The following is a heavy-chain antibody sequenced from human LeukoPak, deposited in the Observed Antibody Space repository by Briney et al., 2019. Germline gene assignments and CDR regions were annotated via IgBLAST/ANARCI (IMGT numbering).Heavy chain of an antibody. CDR3: AKIGSVVVPAAVGGHY. D-gene: IGHD2-15*01. CDR1: GFTFNTYA. V-gene: IGHV3-23*01. J-gene: IGHJ4*02. CDR2: INSAGDTT. Sequence: GGSLRLSCAASGFTFNTYAMSWVRQAPGKGLEWVSTINSAGDTTYYADSVKGRFTISRDNSKNTLFLQMSGLRVEDTAIYYCAKIGSVVVPAAVGGHYWGQGTLVTVTS.